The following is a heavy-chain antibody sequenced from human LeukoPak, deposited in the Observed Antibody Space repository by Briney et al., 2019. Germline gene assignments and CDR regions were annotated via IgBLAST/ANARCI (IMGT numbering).Heavy chain of an antibody. CDR1: GYTFTSYY. D-gene: IGHD6-13*01. J-gene: IGHJ6*03. CDR2: INPTGGST. V-gene: IGHV1-46*01. CDR3: ARNLAAAGYYYYYYYMDV. Sequence: GASVKVSCKASGYTFTSYYMHWVRQAPGEGLEWMGIINPTGGSTSYAQKFQGRVTMTRDTSTSTVYMELRSLRSEDTAVYYCARNLAAAGYYYYYYYMDVWGKGTTVTISS.